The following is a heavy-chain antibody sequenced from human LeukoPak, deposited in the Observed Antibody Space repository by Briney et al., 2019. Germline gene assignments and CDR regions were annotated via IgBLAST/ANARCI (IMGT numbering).Heavy chain of an antibody. D-gene: IGHD2-2*01. CDR1: GCSFTSYW. CDR2: IYPGDSDT. CDR3: ARRSCSSTSCYWLDY. J-gene: IGHJ4*02. V-gene: IGHV5-51*01. Sequence: GESLKISCKGSGCSFTSYWIGWVRQMPGKGLEWMGIIYPGDSDTRYSPSFQGQVTISADKSISTAYLQWSSLKASDTAMYYCARRSCSSTSCYWLDYWGQGTLVTVSS.